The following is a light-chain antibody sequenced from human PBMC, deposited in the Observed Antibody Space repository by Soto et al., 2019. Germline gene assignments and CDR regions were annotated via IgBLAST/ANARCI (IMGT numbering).Light chain of an antibody. CDR1: SSDVGSSNF. V-gene: IGLV2-14*01. CDR3: SSYTTNKTLL. Sequence: QSALTQPASVSGSPRQSITISCTGTSSDVGSSNFVSWYQQHPGKAPKLIFYEVSNRPPGLSDRFSGSKSGTTASLTISGLQAEDEADYFCSSYTTNKTLLFGGGTQLTVL. J-gene: IGLJ2*01. CDR2: EVS.